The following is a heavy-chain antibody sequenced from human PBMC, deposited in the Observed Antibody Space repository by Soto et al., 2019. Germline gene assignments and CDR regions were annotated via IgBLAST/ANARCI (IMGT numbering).Heavy chain of an antibody. CDR2: ISGSGGST. CDR3: AKAPVVVYAFDI. Sequence: VQLLESGGGLVQPGGSLRLSCAASGFTFSSYAMSWVRQAPGKGLEWVSAISGSGGSTYYADSVKGRFTIARDNSKSTLYLQMNSRRAEDTAVYYCAKAPVVVYAFDIWGQGTMVTVSS. J-gene: IGHJ3*02. V-gene: IGHV3-23*01. D-gene: IGHD2-15*01. CDR1: GFTFSSYA.